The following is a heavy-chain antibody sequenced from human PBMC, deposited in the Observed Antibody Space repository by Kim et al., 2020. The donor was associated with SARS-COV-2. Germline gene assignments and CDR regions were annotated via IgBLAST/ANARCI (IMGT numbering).Heavy chain of an antibody. CDR3: ARLYYYGSGSYYYYFDY. V-gene: IGHV1-69*01. Sequence: KFPGRVTITADESTSTAYMELSSLRSEDTAVYYCARLYYYGSGSYYYYFDYWGQGTLVTVSS. J-gene: IGHJ4*02. D-gene: IGHD3-10*01.